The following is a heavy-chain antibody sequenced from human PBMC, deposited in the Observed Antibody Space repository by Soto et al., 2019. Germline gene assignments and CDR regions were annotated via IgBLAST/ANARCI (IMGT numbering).Heavy chain of an antibody. V-gene: IGHV5-51*01. CDR2: IYPGDSVT. D-gene: IGHD3-16*01. Sequence: GESLKISCKGSGYSFTSYWIGWVRQMPGKGLEWMGIIYPGDSVTRYSPSLQGQVTISAAKSTTTAYLQWSSLKASDTAMYYCARLPPTLYDYVWGRGDWFDPWGQGTLVTVSS. CDR1: GYSFTSYW. CDR3: ARLPPTLYDYVWGRGDWFDP. J-gene: IGHJ5*02.